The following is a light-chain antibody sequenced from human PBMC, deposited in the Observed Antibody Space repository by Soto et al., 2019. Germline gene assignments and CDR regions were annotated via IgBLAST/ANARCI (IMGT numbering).Light chain of an antibody. Sequence: DIQMTQSPSTLSASVGDRVTITCRASQSISTWLAWYQQKPGKAPKLLIYDASSLRSGVPSRFSGSGSGTEFTLTISSLQPDDFATYYCQQYGSYSLTWTCGQGTKVEIK. CDR1: QSISTW. V-gene: IGKV1-5*01. CDR2: DAS. CDR3: QQYGSYSLTWT. J-gene: IGKJ1*01.